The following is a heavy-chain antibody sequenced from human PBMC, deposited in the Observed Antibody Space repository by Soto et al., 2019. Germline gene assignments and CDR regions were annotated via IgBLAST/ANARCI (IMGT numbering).Heavy chain of an antibody. CDR1: GFTFSDYY. V-gene: IGHV3-11*01. D-gene: IGHD1-1*01. J-gene: IGHJ4*02. Sequence: PGGSLRLSCAASGFTFSDYYMSWMRQAPGKGLEWGSYISSSGSTIYYAESGKGRFTISRDNAKNSLYLQMNSLRAEDTAVYYCARDSRRYVIDYWGPGTLVTVSS. CDR3: ARDSRRYVIDY. CDR2: ISSSGSTI.